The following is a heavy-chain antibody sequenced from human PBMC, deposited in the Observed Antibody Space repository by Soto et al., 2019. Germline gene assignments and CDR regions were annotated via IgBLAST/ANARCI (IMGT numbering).Heavy chain of an antibody. CDR3: ASLVKVRGVPQNFDY. Sequence: EVQLLESGGGLVQPGGSLRLSCVASGFSFSDYTMSWVRQAPGEGLVWVSTVSGGGGTTFVADAVKGRFTISRDNSKNTLYLQMNGLRAKDTAVYYCASLVKVRGVPQNFDYWGEGSLVTVSS. CDR2: VSGGGGTT. J-gene: IGHJ4*02. V-gene: IGHV3-23*01. D-gene: IGHD3-10*01. CDR1: GFSFSDYT.